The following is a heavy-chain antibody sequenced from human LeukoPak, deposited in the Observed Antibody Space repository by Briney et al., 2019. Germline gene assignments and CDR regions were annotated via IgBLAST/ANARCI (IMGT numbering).Heavy chain of an antibody. CDR2: IYYSGST. CDR3: ASSRWLQLDY. Sequence: PSETLSLTCTVSGGSISSSSYYWGWIRQPPGKGLEWIGSIYYSGSTYYNPSLKSRVTISVDTSKNQFSLKLSSVTAADTAVYYCASSRWLQLDYWGQGTLVTVSS. J-gene: IGHJ4*02. V-gene: IGHV4-39*01. CDR1: GGSISSSSYY. D-gene: IGHD5-24*01.